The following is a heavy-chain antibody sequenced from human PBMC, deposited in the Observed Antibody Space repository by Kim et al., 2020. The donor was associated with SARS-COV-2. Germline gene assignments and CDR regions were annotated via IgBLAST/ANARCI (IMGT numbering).Heavy chain of an antibody. Sequence: GGSLRLSCAASGFTFSSYSMNWVRQAPGKGLEWVSYISSSSSTIYYADSVKGRFTISRDNAKNSLYLQMNSLRAEDTAVYYCARDRIAAAGTFDYWGQGTLVTVSS. CDR3: ARDRIAAAGTFDY. J-gene: IGHJ4*02. D-gene: IGHD6-13*01. CDR1: GFTFSSYS. V-gene: IGHV3-48*04. CDR2: ISSSSSTI.